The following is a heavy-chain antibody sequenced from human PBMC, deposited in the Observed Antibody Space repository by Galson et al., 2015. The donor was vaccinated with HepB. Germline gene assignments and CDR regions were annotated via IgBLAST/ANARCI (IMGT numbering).Heavy chain of an antibody. CDR2: INPNSGGT. CDR1: GYTFTGYY. D-gene: IGHD5-18*01. V-gene: IGHV1-2*04. J-gene: IGHJ6*02. CDR3: ARGDSYGVDYYYYYGMDV. Sequence: SVKVSCKASGYTFTGYYMHWVRQAPGQGLEWMGWINPNSGGTNYAQKLQGWVTMTRDTSISTAYMELSRLRSDDTAVYYCARGDSYGVDYYYYYGMDVWGQGTTVTVSS.